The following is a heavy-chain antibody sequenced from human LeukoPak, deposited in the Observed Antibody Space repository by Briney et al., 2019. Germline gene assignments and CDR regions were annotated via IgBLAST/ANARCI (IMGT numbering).Heavy chain of an antibody. Sequence: GGSLRLSCAASGFTFSSYWMSWVRQAPGKGLEWVSNIKQDGSEKYYVDSVKGRFTISRDNAKNSLYLQMNSLRAEDTALYYCAKSNSPGIAVAGTFDIWGQGTMVTVSS. CDR3: AKSNSPGIAVAGTFDI. CDR2: IKQDGSEK. J-gene: IGHJ3*02. V-gene: IGHV3-7*03. CDR1: GFTFSSYW. D-gene: IGHD6-19*01.